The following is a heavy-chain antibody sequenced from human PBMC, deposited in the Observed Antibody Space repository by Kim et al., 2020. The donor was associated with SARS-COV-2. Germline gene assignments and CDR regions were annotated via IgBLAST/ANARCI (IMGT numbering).Heavy chain of an antibody. V-gene: IGHV3-53*01. CDR1: GFTVSSNY. CDR2: IYSGGST. J-gene: IGHJ4*02. Sequence: GGSLRLSCAASGFTVSSNYMTWVRQAPGKGLEWVSIIYSGGSTNHADSVKGRFTISRDNSKNTLHLQMNSLRAEDTAVYYCARGGIEPTAMVGYYFDYWGQGTLVTVSS. CDR3: ARGGIEPTAMVGYYFDY. D-gene: IGHD2-2*01.